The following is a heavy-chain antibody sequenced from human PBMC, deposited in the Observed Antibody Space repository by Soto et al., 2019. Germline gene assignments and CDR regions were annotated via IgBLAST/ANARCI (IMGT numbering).Heavy chain of an antibody. J-gene: IGHJ4*02. CDR1: GGTFSSYA. V-gene: IGHV1-69*13. D-gene: IGHD3-22*01. Sequence: SEKVSCKASGGTFSSYAISWVRQAPGQGLEWMGGIIPIFGTANYAQKFQGRVTITADESTSTAYMELSSLRSEDTAVYYCARSYDSSGYRFDYWGQGTLVTVSS. CDR3: ARSYDSSGYRFDY. CDR2: IIPIFGTA.